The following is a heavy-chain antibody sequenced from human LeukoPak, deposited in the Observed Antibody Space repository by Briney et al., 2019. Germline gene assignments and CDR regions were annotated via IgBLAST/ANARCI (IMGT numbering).Heavy chain of an antibody. CDR3: ARQSAYSNGFDY. D-gene: IGHD5-18*01. V-gene: IGHV4-59*08. CDR1: GGSISSYY. Sequence: PSETLSLTCTVSGGSISSYYWSWIRQPPGKGLEWIGYIYYSGSSKYNPSLKSRVTISVDKSKNQFSLQLNSVTAADTAVYYCARQSAYSNGFDYWGQGTLVTVSS. CDR2: IYYSGSS. J-gene: IGHJ4*02.